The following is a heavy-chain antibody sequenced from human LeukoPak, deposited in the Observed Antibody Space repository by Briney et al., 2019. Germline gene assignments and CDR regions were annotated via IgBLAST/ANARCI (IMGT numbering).Heavy chain of an antibody. CDR2: IIPIFGTA. V-gene: IGHV1-69*01. J-gene: IGHJ4*02. CDR1: GGTFSSYA. Sequence: GSSVKVSCKASGGTFSSYAISWVRQAPGQGLEWMGGIIPIFGTANYAQKFQGRVTITADESTSTAYMGLSSLRSEDTAVYYCAREWDYHSSGYYYYYWGQGTLVTVSS. D-gene: IGHD3-22*01. CDR3: AREWDYHSSGYYYYY.